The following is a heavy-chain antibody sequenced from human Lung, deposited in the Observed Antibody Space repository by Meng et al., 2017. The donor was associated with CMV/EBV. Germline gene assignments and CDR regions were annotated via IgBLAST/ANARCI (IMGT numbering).Heavy chain of an antibody. D-gene: IGHD3-10*01. Sequence: SCVASGFTFRSSYLSWVRQAPGKGLEWVANIKYDGSDKGYVGSVEGRFTISRDNAKTSVYLQLHTLRVEDTAVYYCSRDPHFGALDYWGQGTLATFPS. CDR3: SRDPHFGALDY. CDR1: GFTFRSSY. J-gene: IGHJ4*02. CDR2: IKYDGSDK. V-gene: IGHV3-7*01.